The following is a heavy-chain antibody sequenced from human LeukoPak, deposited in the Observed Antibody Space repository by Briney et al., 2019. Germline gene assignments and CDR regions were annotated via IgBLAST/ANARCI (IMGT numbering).Heavy chain of an antibody. D-gene: IGHD5-18*01. V-gene: IGHV1-8*03. CDR1: GYTFTSYG. CDR2: MNPNSGNT. CDR3: ARARIQLWLRYYYYMDV. Sequence: GASVKVSCKASGYTFTSYGISWVRQATGQGLEWMGWMNPNSGNTGYAQKFQGRVTITRNTSISTAYMELSSLRSEDTAVYYCARARIQLWLRYYYYMDVWGKGTTVTVSS. J-gene: IGHJ6*03.